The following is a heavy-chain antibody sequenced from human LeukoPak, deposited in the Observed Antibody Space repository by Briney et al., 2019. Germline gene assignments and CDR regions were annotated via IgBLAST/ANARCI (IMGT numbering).Heavy chain of an antibody. CDR3: ARVAHPGGVSYYGSGYDAFDI. Sequence: PSKTLSLTCTVSGGSISSYYWSWIRQPAGKGLEWIGRIYTSGSTNYNPSLKSRVTMSVDTSKNQFSLKLSSVTAADTAVYYCARVAHPGGVSYYGSGYDAFDIWGQGTMVTVSS. CDR1: GGSISSYY. V-gene: IGHV4-4*07. D-gene: IGHD3-10*01. J-gene: IGHJ3*02. CDR2: IYTSGST.